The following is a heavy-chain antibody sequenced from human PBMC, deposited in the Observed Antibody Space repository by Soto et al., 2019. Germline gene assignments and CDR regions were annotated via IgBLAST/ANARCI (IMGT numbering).Heavy chain of an antibody. CDR1: GYIFVNYG. CDR2: ISPYSGNT. V-gene: IGHV1-18*01. D-gene: IGHD3-16*01. Sequence: QVQLVQSGDEVRKPGSSVKVSCKASGYIFVNYGIAWVRQAPGQGLGCMGWISPYSGNTHYASKVQGRLTMTTDTSTSTAYIDLGRLTSDDAAVYYTAMVDNYVSPPPQDVWGQGTTVTVSS. J-gene: IGHJ6*02. CDR3: AMVDNYVSPPPQDV.